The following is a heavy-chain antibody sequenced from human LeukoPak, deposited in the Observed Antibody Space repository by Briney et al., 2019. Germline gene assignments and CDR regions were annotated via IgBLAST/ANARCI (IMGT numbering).Heavy chain of an antibody. CDR3: ARARRAAMGLNWFDP. CDR1: GYSISSGYY. J-gene: IGHJ5*02. D-gene: IGHD2-2*01. CDR2: IYHSGST. V-gene: IGHV4-38-2*02. Sequence: SETLSLTCTVSGYSISSGYYWGWIRQPPGKGLEWIGSIYHSGSTYYNPSLKSRVTISVDTSKNQFSLKLSSVTAADTAVYYCARARRAAMGLNWFDPWGQGTLVTVSS.